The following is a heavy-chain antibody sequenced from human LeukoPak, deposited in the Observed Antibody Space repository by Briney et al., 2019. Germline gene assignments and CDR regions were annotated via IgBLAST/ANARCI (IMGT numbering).Heavy chain of an antibody. V-gene: IGHV3-7*01. CDR2: IKQDGSEK. J-gene: IGHJ4*02. CDR1: PGYGFTSHW. CDR3: ARAITIFGVVIDYFDY. Sequence: TGGSLRLSCVTSPGYGFTSHWMNWVRQAPGKGLEWVANIKQDGSEKYYVDSVKGRFTISRDNAKNSLYLQMNSLRAEDTAVYYCARAITIFGVVIDYFDYWGQGTLVTVSS. D-gene: IGHD3-3*01.